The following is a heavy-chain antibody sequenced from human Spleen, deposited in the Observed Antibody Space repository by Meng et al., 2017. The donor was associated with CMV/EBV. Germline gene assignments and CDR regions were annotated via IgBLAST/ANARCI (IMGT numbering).Heavy chain of an antibody. V-gene: IGHV1-46*01. D-gene: IGHD2-2*01. CDR1: GYTFTTYG. CDR2: INPSGDST. J-gene: IGHJ3*02. CDR3: ARGPPPPSVVVPAAVTGLRAFDI. Sequence: ASVKVSCKASGYTFTTYGVSWVRQAPGQGLEWMGIINPSGDSTTYPQKFQGRVTMTRDTSTSTVYMYLNSLRSEDTAVYYCARGPPPPSVVVPAAVTGLRAFDIWGQGTVVTVSS.